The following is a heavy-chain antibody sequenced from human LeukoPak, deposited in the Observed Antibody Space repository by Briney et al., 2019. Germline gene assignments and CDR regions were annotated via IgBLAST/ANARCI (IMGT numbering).Heavy chain of an antibody. CDR3: AKVDSGWYYFDY. J-gene: IGHJ4*02. V-gene: IGHV3-23*01. D-gene: IGHD6-19*01. CDR1: GFTFSSYA. Sequence: GGSLRLSCAASGFTFSSYAMSWVRQAPGKGLEWVSAISGSGGSTYYADSVKGRFTISRDNSKNTLYLQMNSLRAEDTAAYYCAKVDSGWYYFDYWGQGTLVTVSS. CDR2: ISGSGGST.